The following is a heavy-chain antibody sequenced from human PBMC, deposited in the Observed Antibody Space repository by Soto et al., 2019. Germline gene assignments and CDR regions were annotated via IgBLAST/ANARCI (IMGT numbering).Heavy chain of an antibody. Sequence: SATLYLACPVSGCSFISRRFYVVWILQPPVKGLEWIGSIYYSGSTYYNPSLKSRVTISVDTSKNQFSLKLSSVTAADTAVYYCARQITMVRGVKYYYYYGMDVWGQGTTVS. CDR1: GCSFISRRFY. V-gene: IGHV4-39*01. CDR2: IYYSGST. J-gene: IGHJ6*02. CDR3: ARQITMVRGVKYYYYYGMDV. D-gene: IGHD3-10*01.